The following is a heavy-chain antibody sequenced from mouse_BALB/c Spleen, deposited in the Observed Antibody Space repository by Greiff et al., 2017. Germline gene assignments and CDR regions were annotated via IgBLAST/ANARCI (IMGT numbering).Heavy chain of an antibody. CDR1: GFNIKDTY. V-gene: IGHV14-3*02. CDR2: IDPANGNT. CDR3: ARWDWYFDV. J-gene: IGHJ1*01. Sequence: VQLQQSGAELVKPGASVKLSCTASGFNIKDTYMHWVKQRPEQGLEWIGRIDPANGNTKYDPKLQGKATITADTSSNTAYLQLSSLTSEDTAVYYCARWDWYFDVWGAGTTVTGSS.